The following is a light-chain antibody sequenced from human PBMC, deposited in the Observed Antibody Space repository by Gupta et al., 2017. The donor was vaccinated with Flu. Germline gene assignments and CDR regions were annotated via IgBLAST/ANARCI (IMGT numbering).Light chain of an antibody. CDR1: QSVSSY. CDR2: DAS. CDR3: QQRSNWPPLT. V-gene: IGKV3-11*01. J-gene: IGKJ4*01. Sequence: AALSLSPGERATLSCRASQSVSSYLAWYQQKPGQAPRLLIYDASNRATGIPARFSGSGSGTDXTLTISXLEPEDFAVYYCQQRSNWPPLTFGXGTKVEIK.